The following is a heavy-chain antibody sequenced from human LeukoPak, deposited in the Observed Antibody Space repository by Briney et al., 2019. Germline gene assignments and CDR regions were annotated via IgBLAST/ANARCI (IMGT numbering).Heavy chain of an antibody. CDR1: GGTFSSYA. CDR2: IIPIFGTA. Sequence: SVKVSCKASGGTFSSYAISWVRQAPGQGLEWMGGIIPIFGTANYAQKFQGRVTITADESTSTAYMELRSLRSDDTAVYYCAREGDSGSYFMVNYFDYWGQGTLVTVSS. D-gene: IGHD1-26*01. CDR3: AREGDSGSYFMVNYFDY. V-gene: IGHV1-69*13. J-gene: IGHJ4*02.